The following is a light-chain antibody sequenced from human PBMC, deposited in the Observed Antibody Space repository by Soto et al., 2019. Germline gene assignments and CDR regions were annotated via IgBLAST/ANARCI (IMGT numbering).Light chain of an antibody. CDR1: QTVTRSY. Sequence: EIVLTQSPGTLSLSPGERATLSCRASQTVTRSYLAWYQHKPGQAPRLLISGISRRAPGIPDRFSGDGSGTDFTLTISRLEPEDYAAYYCHQYDGSPITFGQGTRLEI. CDR3: HQYDGSPIT. CDR2: GIS. J-gene: IGKJ5*01. V-gene: IGKV3-20*01.